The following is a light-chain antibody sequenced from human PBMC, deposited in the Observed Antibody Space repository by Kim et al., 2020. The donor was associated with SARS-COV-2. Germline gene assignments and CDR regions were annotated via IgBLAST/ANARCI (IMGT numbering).Light chain of an antibody. CDR3: QQYNSYSGT. Sequence: DIQMTQSPSTLSASVGDRVTITCRASQSIGSWLAWYQQKPGKAPRILIYDASSLESGVPSRFSGSGSGTEFTLTISSLQPDDFATYYCQQYNSYSGTFGQGTKVDIK. CDR2: DAS. J-gene: IGKJ1*01. V-gene: IGKV1-5*01. CDR1: QSIGSW.